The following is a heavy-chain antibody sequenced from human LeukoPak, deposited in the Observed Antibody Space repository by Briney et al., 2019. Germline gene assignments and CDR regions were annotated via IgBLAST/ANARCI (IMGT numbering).Heavy chain of an antibody. V-gene: IGHV4-39*07. J-gene: IGHJ6*02. CDR3: ARDCSGGRCLHGWDGMDV. Sequence: SETLSLTCTVSGGSISSGGYYCGWIRQPPGKGLEWIGSIYYSGSTYYNPSLKSRVTMSVDTSKNQFSLQLNSVTAADAAVYYCARDCSGGRCLHGWDGMDVWGQGTTVIVSS. CDR1: GGSISSGGYY. CDR2: IYYSGST. D-gene: IGHD2-15*01.